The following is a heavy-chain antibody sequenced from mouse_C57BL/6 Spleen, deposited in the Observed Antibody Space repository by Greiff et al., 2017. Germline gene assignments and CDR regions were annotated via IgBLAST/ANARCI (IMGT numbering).Heavy chain of an antibody. CDR2: ISYDGSN. CDR1: GYPITSGYY. V-gene: IGHV3-6*01. D-gene: IGHD2-4*01. Sequence: EVQLVESGPGLVKPSQSLSLTCSVTGYPITSGYYWNWIRQFPGNKLEWMGYISYDGSNNYNPSLKNRISITRDTSKNQFFLKLNSVTTEDTATYYCARYDYGYAMDYWGQGTSVTVSS. CDR3: ARYDYGYAMDY. J-gene: IGHJ4*01.